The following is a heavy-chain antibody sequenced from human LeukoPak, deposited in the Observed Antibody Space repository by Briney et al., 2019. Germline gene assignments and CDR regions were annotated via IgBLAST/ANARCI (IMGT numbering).Heavy chain of an antibody. V-gene: IGHV3-30*18. CDR3: AKRGAYCSSASCLPDY. CDR1: GFTFSRFG. Sequence: PGWSLRLSCAASGFTFSRFGMHWVRQAPGKGLEWVAVISYDGNEKHYADSVKGRFTISRDNSKNTLYVQMNSLRAEDTAVYYCAKRGAYCSSASCLPDYWGQGTLVTVAS. J-gene: IGHJ4*02. CDR2: ISYDGNEK. D-gene: IGHD2-2*01.